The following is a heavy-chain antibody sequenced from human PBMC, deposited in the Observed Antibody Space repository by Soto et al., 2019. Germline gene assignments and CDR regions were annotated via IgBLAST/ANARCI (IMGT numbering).Heavy chain of an antibody. J-gene: IGHJ4*02. V-gene: IGHV1-69*02. CDR1: GGTFGSYT. CDR2: IIPILGIA. D-gene: IGHD6-19*01. CDR3: ARVLSIAVADTRELFDY. Sequence: SVKVSCKASGGTFGSYTISWVRQAPGQGLEWMGRIIPILGIANYAQKFQGRVTITADKSTSTAYMELSSLRSEDTAVYYCARVLSIAVADTRELFDYWGQRTLDTGSS.